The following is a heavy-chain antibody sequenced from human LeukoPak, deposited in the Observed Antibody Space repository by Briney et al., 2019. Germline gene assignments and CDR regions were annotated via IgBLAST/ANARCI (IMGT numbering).Heavy chain of an antibody. D-gene: IGHD3-10*01. J-gene: IGHJ4*02. V-gene: IGHV3-53*01. CDR2: IYSGGST. CDR3: ARSKPKNMVRGLIMRRESRYYFDY. Sequence: PGGSLRLSCAASGFTVSSNYMSWVRQAPGKGLEWVSGIYSGGSTYYADSVKGRFTFSRDNSKSTLYIQMNSLRAEDTAVYYCARSKPKNMVRGLIMRRESRYYFDYWGQGTLVTVSS. CDR1: GFTVSSNY.